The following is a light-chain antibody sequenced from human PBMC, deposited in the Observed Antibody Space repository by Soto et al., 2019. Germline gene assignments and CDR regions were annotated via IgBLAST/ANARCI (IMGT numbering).Light chain of an antibody. CDR2: DVS. J-gene: IGLJ1*01. Sequence: QSVLTQPASVSGSPGQSITISCTGTSSDVGGYNYVSWYQHHPGKAPKLMIYDVSNRPSGVSNRFSGSKSGNTASLSISGLQPEDEADYYCCSYTRSGTLIFGTGTKVTVL. CDR3: CSYTRSGTLI. CDR1: SSDVGGYNY. V-gene: IGLV2-14*03.